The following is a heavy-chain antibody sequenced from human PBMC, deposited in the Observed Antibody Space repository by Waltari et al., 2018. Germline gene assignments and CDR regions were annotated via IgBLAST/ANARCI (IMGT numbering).Heavy chain of an antibody. CDR3: SRSPAGYSRSDY. CDR1: GFAFSSYW. CDR2: IDDDGSGT. J-gene: IGHJ4*02. Sequence: EVRLEESGGGLVQPGGSLRLSCAASGFAFSSYWMHWVRQAAGKGLVWVSSIDDDGSGTTYADSVMGRFTISRDNAKNTVYLEMNRLRAEDTAVYYCSRSPAGYSRSDYWGQGTLVTVSS. D-gene: IGHD5-18*01. V-gene: IGHV3-74*01.